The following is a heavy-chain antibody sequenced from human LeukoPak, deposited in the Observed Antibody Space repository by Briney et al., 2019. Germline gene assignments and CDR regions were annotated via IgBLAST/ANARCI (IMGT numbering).Heavy chain of an antibody. D-gene: IGHD2-15*01. V-gene: IGHV4-34*01. CDR2: INHSGSI. CDR3: ANSLGYCSGGSCYSEYNYLDP. J-gene: IGHJ5*02. CDR1: GGSLSGYY. Sequence: PSETLSLTCAVYGGSLSGYYWSWIRQPPGKGLEWIGEINHSGSINYNPSLKSRVTISIDTSKNQFSLKVSSVTAADTAVYYCANSLGYCSGGSCYSEYNYLDPWGQGTLVTVSS.